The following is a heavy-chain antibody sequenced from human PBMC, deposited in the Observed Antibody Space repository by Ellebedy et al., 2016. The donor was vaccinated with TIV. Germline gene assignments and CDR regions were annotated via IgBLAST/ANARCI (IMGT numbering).Heavy chain of an antibody. V-gene: IGHV6-1*01. J-gene: IGHJ4*02. CDR3: VRDLSI. Sequence: SQTLSLTXXIFGDSVSSDSASWNWVRQSPSRGLEWLGRTYYRSKWYHDYAISLKSRITVSPDTSKNQVSLQLNSVTPEDTGVYYCVRDLSIWGLGTLVTVSS. CDR2: TYYRSKWYH. CDR1: GDSVSSDSAS.